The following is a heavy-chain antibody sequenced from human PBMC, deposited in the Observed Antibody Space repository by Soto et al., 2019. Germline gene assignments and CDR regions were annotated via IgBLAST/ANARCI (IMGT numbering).Heavy chain of an antibody. CDR2: IIPILGIA. CDR3: ARDRDYGSGSYFDY. V-gene: IGHV1-69*08. Sequence: QVQLVQSVAEVKKPGSSVKVSCKASGGTFSSYTISWVRQAPGQGLEWMGRIIPILGIANSAQKFQGRVTITADKSTSTAYMELSSLRSEDTAVYFCARDRDYGSGSYFDYWGQGTLVTVSS. CDR1: GGTFSSYT. J-gene: IGHJ4*02. D-gene: IGHD3-10*01.